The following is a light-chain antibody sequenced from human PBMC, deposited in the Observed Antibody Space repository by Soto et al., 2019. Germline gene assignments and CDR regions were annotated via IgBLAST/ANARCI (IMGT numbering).Light chain of an antibody. CDR2: EVS. J-gene: IGLJ3*02. Sequence: QSVLTQPPSASGSPGQSVTISCTGTSSDVGYDSVSWYQQHPGKAPKLMIYEVSKQPSGVPDRFSGSKSGNTASLTVSGLRAEDEADYYCSSYAGSDNWVFGGGTKLTVL. CDR1: SSDVGYDS. CDR3: SSYAGSDNWV. V-gene: IGLV2-8*01.